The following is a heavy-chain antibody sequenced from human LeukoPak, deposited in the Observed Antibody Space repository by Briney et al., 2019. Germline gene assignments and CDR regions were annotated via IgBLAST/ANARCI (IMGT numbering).Heavy chain of an antibody. J-gene: IGHJ4*02. CDR2: ISGSGGST. CDR3: AKADSTSCYRNFDY. CDR1: GFTFSSYA. D-gene: IGHD2-2*01. V-gene: IGHV3-23*01. Sequence: GGSLRLSCAASGFTFSSYAMHWVRQAPGKGLEWVSAISGSGGSTYYADSVKGRFTISRDNPKNTLYLQMNSLRAEDTAVYYCAKADSTSCYRNFDYWGQGTLVTVSS.